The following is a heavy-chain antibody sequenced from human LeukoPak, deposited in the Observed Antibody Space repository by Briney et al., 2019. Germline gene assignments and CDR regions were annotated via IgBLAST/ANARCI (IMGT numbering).Heavy chain of an antibody. D-gene: IGHD2-2*02. J-gene: IGHJ4*02. CDR3: ARAGLDIVVVPAAILGPGGYDY. CDR1: GFTFSSYW. V-gene: IGHV3-74*01. CDR2: INSDGSST. Sequence: PGGSLRLSCAAAGFTFSSYWMHWVRQAPGKGLVWVSRINSDGSSTSYADSVKGRFTISRDNAKITLYLQMNSVRAEDTAVYYCARAGLDIVVVPAAILGPGGYDYWGQGTLVTVSS.